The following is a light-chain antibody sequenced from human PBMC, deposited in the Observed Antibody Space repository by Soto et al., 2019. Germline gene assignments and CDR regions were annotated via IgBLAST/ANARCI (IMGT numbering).Light chain of an antibody. CDR1: QSLLHSNGYNY. CDR2: LSS. CDR3: IQALQTPPT. V-gene: IGKV2-28*01. J-gene: IGKJ1*01. Sequence: DIVMTQSPLSLPVTPGEPASISCRSSQSLLHSNGYNYLDWYLQKPGQSPQLLLYLSSNRASGVPDRFSGSGSGTDFTLKISRVEAEDVGLYYCIQALQTPPTFGQGTKVEIK.